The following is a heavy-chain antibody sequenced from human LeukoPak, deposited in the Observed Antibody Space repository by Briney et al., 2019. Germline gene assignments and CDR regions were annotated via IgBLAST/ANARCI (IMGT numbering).Heavy chain of an antibody. CDR3: AREVQILVRGVITDYYGMDV. D-gene: IGHD3-10*01. V-gene: IGHV3-33*01. J-gene: IGHJ6*02. CDR2: IWYDGSNK. Sequence: PGGSLRLSCAASGFTFSSYGMHWVRQAPGKGLEWVAVIWYDGSNKYYADSVKGRFTISRDNSKNTLYLQMNSLRAEDTAMYYCAREVQILVRGVITDYYGMDVWGQGTTVTVSS. CDR1: GFTFSSYG.